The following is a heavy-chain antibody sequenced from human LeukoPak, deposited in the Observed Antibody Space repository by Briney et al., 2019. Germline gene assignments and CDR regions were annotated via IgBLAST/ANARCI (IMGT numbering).Heavy chain of an antibody. CDR1: GGSLSSYY. CDR3: ARHNYDDYVFDI. J-gene: IGHJ3*02. Sequence: SETLSLTCTVSGGSLSSYYFSWIRQSPGKGLEWIAYINYSGSASYNPSLKSRVTMSVDTSKQFSLSLSSVTAADTAVYYCARHNYDDYVFDIWGQGTKVTASS. CDR2: INYSGSA. D-gene: IGHD4-17*01. V-gene: IGHV4-59*08.